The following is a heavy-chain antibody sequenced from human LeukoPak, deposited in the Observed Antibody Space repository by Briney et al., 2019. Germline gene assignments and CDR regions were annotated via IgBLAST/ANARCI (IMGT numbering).Heavy chain of an antibody. Sequence: GGSLRLSCAASGFTFSSYAITWVRQAPGKGLEWVSAVSSNGAKTYYADSVKGRFTISRDNYKNMVFLQMNSLRAEDTAVYYCAREARGDVWGQGTTVTVSS. CDR1: GFTFSSYA. J-gene: IGHJ6*02. CDR3: AREARGDV. CDR2: VSSNGAKT. V-gene: IGHV3-23*01.